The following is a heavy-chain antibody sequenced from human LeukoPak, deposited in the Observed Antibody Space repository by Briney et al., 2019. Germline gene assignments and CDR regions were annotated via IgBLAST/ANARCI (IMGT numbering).Heavy chain of an antibody. CDR3: ARTGCSGGSCYDY. J-gene: IGHJ4*02. V-gene: IGHV1-3*01. Sequence: ASVKVSCKASGYTFSSYDIHWVRQAPGQRLEWMGWINAGNGDTKCSQKFQDRVTITGDTSASTAYMELSSLRSEDTAVYYCARTGCSGGSCYDYWGQGTLVTVSS. CDR1: GYTFSSYD. CDR2: INAGNGDT. D-gene: IGHD2-15*01.